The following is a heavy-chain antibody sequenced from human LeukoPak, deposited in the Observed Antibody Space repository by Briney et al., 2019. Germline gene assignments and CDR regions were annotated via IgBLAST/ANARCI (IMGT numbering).Heavy chain of an antibody. V-gene: IGHV3-11*01. D-gene: IGHD6-19*01. CDR3: ARDRSSGWSYGMDV. CDR2: ISSSGSTI. CDR1: GFTFSDYY. J-gene: IGHJ6*02. Sequence: PGGSLRLSCAASGFTFSDYYMSWIRQAPGKGLEWVSYISSSGSTIYYADSVKGRFTISRDNAKNSLYLRMNSLRAEDTAVYYCARDRSSGWSYGMDVWGQGTTVTVSS.